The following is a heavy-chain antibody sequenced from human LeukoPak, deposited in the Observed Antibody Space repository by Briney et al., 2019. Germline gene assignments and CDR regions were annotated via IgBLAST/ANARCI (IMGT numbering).Heavy chain of an antibody. J-gene: IGHJ4*02. D-gene: IGHD3-9*01. CDR2: ISAYNGNT. Sequence: ASVKVSCTASGYRFTIYGISWVRQAPGQGLEGMGWISAYNGNTNYAQKLQGRVTMTTDTSTSTAYMELRSLRSDDTAVYYCARGGDGDILTGLVFDYWGQGTLVTVSS. V-gene: IGHV1-18*01. CDR3: ARGGDGDILTGLVFDY. CDR1: GYRFTIYG.